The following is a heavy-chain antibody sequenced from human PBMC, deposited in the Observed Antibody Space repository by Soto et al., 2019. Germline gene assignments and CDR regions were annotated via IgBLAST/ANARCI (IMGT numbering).Heavy chain of an antibody. Sequence: GGSLRLSCAASGFTFSSYAMHWVRQAPGKGLEWVAVISYDGSNKYYADSVKGRFTISRDNSKNTLYLQMNSLRAEDTAVYYCARDKVVTMIVVVTYYFDYWGQGTLVTVSS. V-gene: IGHV3-30-3*01. CDR2: ISYDGSNK. CDR1: GFTFSSYA. J-gene: IGHJ4*02. CDR3: ARDKVVTMIVVVTYYFDY. D-gene: IGHD3-22*01.